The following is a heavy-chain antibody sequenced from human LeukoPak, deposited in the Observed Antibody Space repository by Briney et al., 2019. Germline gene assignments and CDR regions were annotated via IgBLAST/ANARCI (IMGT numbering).Heavy chain of an antibody. CDR1: GYSISSGYY. V-gene: IGHV4-38-2*01. CDR2: IYHSGST. Sequence: SETLSLTCAVSGYSISSGYYWGWIRQPPGKGLEWIGSIYHSGSTYYNPSLKSRVTISVDTSKNQFSLKLSSVTAADTAVYYCATGDYGDWFDPWGQGTLVTVSS. J-gene: IGHJ5*02. CDR3: ATGDYGDWFDP. D-gene: IGHD4-17*01.